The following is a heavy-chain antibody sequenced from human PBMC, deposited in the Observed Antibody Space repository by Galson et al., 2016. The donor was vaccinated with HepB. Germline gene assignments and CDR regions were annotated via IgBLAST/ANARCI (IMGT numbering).Heavy chain of an antibody. CDR3: ARDPPGVPDFALDV. V-gene: IGHV3-66*01. Sequence: SLRLSCAASGFTVSSNCMSWVRQAPGKGLEWVSLICDGGSAYYTDSVKARFTISRDNSKNTLYLQMNNLRPEDTAVYFCARDPPGVPDFALDVWGQGTTLTVPS. CDR2: ICDGGSA. D-gene: IGHD3-10*01. CDR1: GFTVSSNC. J-gene: IGHJ6*02.